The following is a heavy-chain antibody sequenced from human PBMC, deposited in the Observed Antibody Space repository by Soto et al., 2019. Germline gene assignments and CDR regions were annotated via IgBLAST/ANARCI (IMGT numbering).Heavy chain of an antibody. CDR3: ARASSGDY. CDR2: ISSSSSTI. CDR1: VFTFSSYS. V-gene: IGHV3-48*02. Sequence: PWGSLLLYCAASVFTFSSYSMNWVRQAPGKGLEWVSYISSSSSTIYYADSVKGRFTISRDNDKNSLYLQMNSLRDEDTAVYYCARASSGDYWGQGTLVTVSS. J-gene: IGHJ4*02.